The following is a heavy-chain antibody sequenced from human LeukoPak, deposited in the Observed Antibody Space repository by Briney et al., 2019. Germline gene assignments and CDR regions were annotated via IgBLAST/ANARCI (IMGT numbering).Heavy chain of an antibody. J-gene: IGHJ4*02. Sequence: SETLSLTCTVSGGFITTYFWSWIRQPAGNRLEWIGRVYTSGNTDYNPSLKGRVTISVDRSRNQFSLKLSSVTAADTAVYYCAREGHYDRSGYRLPGNWGQGTLVIVSS. CDR3: AREGHYDRSGYRLPGN. V-gene: IGHV4-4*07. D-gene: IGHD3-22*01. CDR2: VYTSGNT. CDR1: GGFITTYF.